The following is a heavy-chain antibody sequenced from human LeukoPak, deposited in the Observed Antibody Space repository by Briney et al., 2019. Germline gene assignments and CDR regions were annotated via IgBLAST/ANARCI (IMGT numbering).Heavy chain of an antibody. CDR3: ARDRLTRELRDEVY. CDR1: VYTFTSYG. J-gene: IGHJ4*02. Sequence: ASVKVSCKAAVYTFTSYGISWGRQAPGQRLEWMGWISAYNGNTNYAQKLQGGVTMTTDTSTSTAYMELRSLRSDDTAVYYCARDRLTRELRDEVYWGQGTLVTVSS. V-gene: IGHV1-18*01. D-gene: IGHD1-26*01. CDR2: ISAYNGNT.